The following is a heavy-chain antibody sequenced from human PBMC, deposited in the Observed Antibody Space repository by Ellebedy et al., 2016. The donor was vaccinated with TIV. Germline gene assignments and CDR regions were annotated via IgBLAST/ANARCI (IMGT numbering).Heavy chain of an antibody. Sequence: GESLKISCAASGFPFSTYAMSWVRPAPGKGLEWVSSISGGASNTHYADSVRGRFTISRDNSKHTLFLLMNSLRAADTAIYYCAKHSVAATLGCFDHWGQGTLITVSS. CDR2: ISGGASNT. CDR1: GFPFSTYA. CDR3: AKHSVAATLGCFDH. D-gene: IGHD6-19*01. J-gene: IGHJ4*02. V-gene: IGHV3-23*01.